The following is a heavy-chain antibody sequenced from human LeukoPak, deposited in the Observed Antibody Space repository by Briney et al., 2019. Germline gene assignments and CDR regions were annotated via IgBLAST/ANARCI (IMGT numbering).Heavy chain of an antibody. Sequence: GGSLRLSCAVSGFTFSNYWMYWVRQAPGKRLVWVARINSDGSSTTYADSVEGRFTISRDNTKSMLHLQMHSLRVDDSAVYFCTRTTTTADWYFDLWGRGTLVAVSS. V-gene: IGHV3-74*01. CDR3: TRTTTTADWYFDL. J-gene: IGHJ2*01. CDR1: GFTFSNYW. D-gene: IGHD1-1*01. CDR2: INSDGSST.